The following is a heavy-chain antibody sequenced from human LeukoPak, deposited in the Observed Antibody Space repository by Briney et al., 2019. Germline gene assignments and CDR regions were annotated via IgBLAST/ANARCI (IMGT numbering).Heavy chain of an antibody. CDR2: IYCSGST. V-gene: IGHV4-30-4*08. J-gene: IGHJ4*02. D-gene: IGHD3-3*01. CDR3: ARGLEWLSYFDY. Sequence: SETLSLTCTVSGGSISSGDYYWSWIRQPPGKGLEWIGYIYCSGSTYYNPSLKSRVTISVDTSKNQFSLKLSSVTAADTAVYYCARGLEWLSYFDYWGQGTLVTVSS. CDR1: GGSISSGDYY.